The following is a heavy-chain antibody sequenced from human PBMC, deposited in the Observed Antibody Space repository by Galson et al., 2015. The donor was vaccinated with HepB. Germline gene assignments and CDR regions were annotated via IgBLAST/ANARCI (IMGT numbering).Heavy chain of an antibody. D-gene: IGHD3-22*01. CDR2: IRYDGSNK. CDR3: VRLYDSSGYWTLGY. J-gene: IGHJ4*02. V-gene: IGHV3-30*02. CDR1: GFTFSNYG. Sequence: SLRLSCAASGFTFSNYGMHWVRQAPGKGLEWVAFIRYDGSNKYYADSVKGRFTISRDNSKNTLYLQMNSLRAEDTAVYYCVRLYDSSGYWTLGYWGQGTLVTVSS.